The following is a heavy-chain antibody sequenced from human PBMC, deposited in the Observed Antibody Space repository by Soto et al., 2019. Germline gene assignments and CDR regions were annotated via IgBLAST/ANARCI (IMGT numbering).Heavy chain of an antibody. CDR2: INHSGST. V-gene: IGHV4-34*01. CDR1: GGSFSGYY. D-gene: IGHD6-19*01. J-gene: IGHJ4*02. Sequence: SETLSLTCAVYGGSFSGYYWSWIRQPPGKGLEWIGEINHSGSTNYNPSLKSRVTISVDTSKNQFSLKLSSVTAADTAVYYCARVGAVAGTHIFDYWGQGTLVTVSS. CDR3: ARVGAVAGTHIFDY.